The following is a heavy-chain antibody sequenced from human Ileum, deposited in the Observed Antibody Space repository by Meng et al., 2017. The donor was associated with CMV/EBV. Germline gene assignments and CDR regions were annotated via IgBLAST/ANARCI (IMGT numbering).Heavy chain of an antibody. CDR2: LYSGGNT. V-gene: IGHV3-53*01. CDR1: WFTVSSTY. D-gene: IGHD2-2*02. CDR3: ARDECSTTSCYTKRYFDL. J-gene: IGHJ2*01. Sequence: GESLKIFCAASWFTVSSTYMNWVRQAPGKGLEWVSVLYSGGNTYYADSVKGRFTISRDNSKNTLYLQMNSLRAEDTAVYYCARDECSTTSCYTKRYFDLWGRGTLVTVSS.